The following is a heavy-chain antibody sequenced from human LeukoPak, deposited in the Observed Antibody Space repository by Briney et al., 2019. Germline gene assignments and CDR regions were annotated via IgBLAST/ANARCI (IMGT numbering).Heavy chain of an antibody. Sequence: ASVKVSCKASGGTFSSYAISWVRQAPGQGLEWMGGIIPIFGTANYAQKFQGRVTITADEATSTAYMELSSLRSEDTAVYYCASRWFGENQDYWGQGTLVTVSS. J-gene: IGHJ4*02. CDR3: ASRWFGENQDY. V-gene: IGHV1-69*13. D-gene: IGHD3-10*01. CDR2: IIPIFGTA. CDR1: GGTFSSYA.